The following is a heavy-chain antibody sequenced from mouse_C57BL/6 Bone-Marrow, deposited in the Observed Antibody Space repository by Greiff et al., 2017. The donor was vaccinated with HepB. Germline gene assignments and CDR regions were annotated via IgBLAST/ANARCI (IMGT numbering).Heavy chain of an antibody. CDR3: AREEVYYGAMDD. D-gene: IGHD1-1*01. J-gene: IGHJ4*01. Sequence: VQLQQSGAELARPGASVKMSCKASGYTFTSYTMHWVKQRPGQGLEWIGYINPSSGYTKYNQKFKDKATLTADKSSSTAYMQLSSLTSEDSAVYYFAREEVYYGAMDDWGQGTSVTVSS. CDR1: GYTFTSYT. V-gene: IGHV1-4*01. CDR2: INPSSGYT.